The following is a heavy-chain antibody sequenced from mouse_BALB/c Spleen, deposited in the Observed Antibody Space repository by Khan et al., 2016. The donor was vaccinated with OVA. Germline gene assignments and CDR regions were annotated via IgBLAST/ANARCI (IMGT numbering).Heavy chain of an antibody. CDR2: IFPGTGTT. D-gene: IGHD2-1*01. CDR3: VRGYFGNYEFAY. V-gene: IGHV1S132*01. J-gene: IGHJ3*01. CDR1: GYTFTSYW. Sequence: QVQLKESGAELVKPGASVKLSCKTSGYTFTSYWIQWVKQRPGQGLGWIGQIFPGTGTTYYNENFKGKATLTVDTSSNTAYMQFSSLTSEDSAVYFCVRGYFGNYEFAYWGQGTLVTVSP.